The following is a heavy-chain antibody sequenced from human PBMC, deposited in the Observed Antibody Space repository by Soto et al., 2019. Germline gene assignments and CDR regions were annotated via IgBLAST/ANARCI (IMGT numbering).Heavy chain of an antibody. V-gene: IGHV4-34*01. CDR1: GGSFSGYY. D-gene: IGHD2-2*01. CDR3: ARGRLVVVPAAMSFRTGAFDI. J-gene: IGHJ3*02. Sequence: QVQLQQWGAGLLKPSETLSLTCAVYGGSFSGYYWSWIRQPPGKGLEWIGEINHSGSTNYNPSRKSRVTTAVDTSKNQCSLKLVSVTAADTSVYYCARGRLVVVPAAMSFRTGAFDIWGQGTMVTVSS. CDR2: INHSGST.